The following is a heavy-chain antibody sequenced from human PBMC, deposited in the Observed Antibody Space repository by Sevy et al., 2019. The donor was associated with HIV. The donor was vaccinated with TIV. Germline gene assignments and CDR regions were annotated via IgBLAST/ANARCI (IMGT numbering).Heavy chain of an antibody. V-gene: IGHV3-21*06. D-gene: IGHD6-19*01. CDR1: GFTFSRYT. Sequence: GGSLRLSCAASGFTFSRYTMHWVRQAPGKGLEWVSSITSDATYISYADSLRGRFISSRDNAKNSLFLQMSSLRAEDTAVYFCTRDIATYSTGSYIRYFDYWGQGTLVTVSS. CDR2: ITSDATYI. CDR3: TRDIATYSTGSYIRYFDY. J-gene: IGHJ4*02.